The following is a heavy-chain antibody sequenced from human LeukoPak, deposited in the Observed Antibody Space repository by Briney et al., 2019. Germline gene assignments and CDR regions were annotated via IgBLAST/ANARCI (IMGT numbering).Heavy chain of an antibody. CDR3: AKDNRLAAAVTELYFQH. CDR1: GFTVSSNY. Sequence: GGSLRLSCAASGFTVSSNYMSWVRQAPGKGLEWVSAISGSGGSTYYADSVKGRFTISRDNSKNTLYLQMNSLRAEDTAVYYCAKDNRLAAAVTELYFQHWGQGTLVTVSS. J-gene: IGHJ1*01. V-gene: IGHV3-23*01. CDR2: ISGSGGST. D-gene: IGHD6-13*01.